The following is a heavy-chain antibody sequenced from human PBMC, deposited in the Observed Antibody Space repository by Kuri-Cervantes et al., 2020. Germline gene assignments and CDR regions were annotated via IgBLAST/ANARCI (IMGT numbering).Heavy chain of an antibody. CDR3: ARSLRDYGDYYYFDY. CDR1: GYTFTSYC. D-gene: IGHD4-17*01. V-gene: IGHV1-46*01. J-gene: IGHJ4*02. CDR2: INPSGGST. Sequence: ASVKVSCKASGYTFTSYCMHWVRQAPGQGLEWMGIINPSGGSTSYAQKFQGRVTITTDESTSTAYMELSSLRSEDTAVYYCARSLRDYGDYYYFDYWGQGTLVTVSS.